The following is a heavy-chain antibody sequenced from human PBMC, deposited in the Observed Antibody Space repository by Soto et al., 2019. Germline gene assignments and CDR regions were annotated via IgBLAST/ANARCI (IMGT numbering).Heavy chain of an antibody. D-gene: IGHD2-21*02. Sequence: AETLYLTCPVYLRSIRSLLWGWIRPAPRKGLEWIGYNHYRGRTKYNPSLKSRVNISVDNAKNQFSPKLSSLTAADTAVDFIARAPYCGSDCYMWFDPWGEGALVTVS. J-gene: IGHJ5*02. V-gene: IGHV4-59*01. CDR2: NHYRGRT. CDR3: ARAPYCGSDCYMWFDP. CDR1: LRSIRSLL.